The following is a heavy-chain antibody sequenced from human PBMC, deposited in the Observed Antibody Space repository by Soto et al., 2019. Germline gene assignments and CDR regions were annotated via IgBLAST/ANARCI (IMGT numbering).Heavy chain of an antibody. CDR1: GGSISSGGYY. CDR3: ARGGPALDGDYVDQSYNWFDP. Sequence: PSETLSLTCTVSGGSISSGGYYWSWIRQHPGKGLEWIGYIYYSGSTYYNPSLKSRVTISVDTSKNQFSLKLSSVTAADTAVYYCARGGPALDGDYVDQSYNWFDPWGQETLVTVSS. D-gene: IGHD4-17*01. CDR2: IYYSGST. V-gene: IGHV4-31*03. J-gene: IGHJ5*02.